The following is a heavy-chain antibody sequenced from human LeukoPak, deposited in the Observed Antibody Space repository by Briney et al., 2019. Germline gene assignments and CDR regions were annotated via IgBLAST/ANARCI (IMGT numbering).Heavy chain of an antibody. CDR1: GFTVSSNY. D-gene: IGHD5-12*01. CDR2: IYSGGST. V-gene: IGHV3-66*01. J-gene: IGHJ4*02. CDR3: ARSAGIAATIVLGY. Sequence: GGSLRLSCAASGFTVSSNYKSWVRQAPGKGLEWVSLIYSGGSTYYADSVKGRFTISRDISKNILYLQMNSLRAEDTAVYYCARSAGIAATIVLGYWGQGTLVTVSS.